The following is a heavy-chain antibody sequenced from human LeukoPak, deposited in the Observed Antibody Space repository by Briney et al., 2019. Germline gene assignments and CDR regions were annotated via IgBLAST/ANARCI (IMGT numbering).Heavy chain of an antibody. J-gene: IGHJ4*02. V-gene: IGHV4-30-4*08. Sequence: SETLSLTCAVYGGSFSGYYWSWIRQPPGKGLEWIGYIYYSGSTYYNPSLKSRVTISVDTSKNQYSLKLSSVTAADTAVYYCASRSLFVDYWGQGTLVTVSS. CDR1: GGSFSGYY. CDR3: ASRSLFVDY. D-gene: IGHD3-10*02. CDR2: IYYSGST.